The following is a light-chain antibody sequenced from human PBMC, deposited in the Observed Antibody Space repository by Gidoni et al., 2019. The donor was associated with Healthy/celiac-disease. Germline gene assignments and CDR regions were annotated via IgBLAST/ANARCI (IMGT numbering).Light chain of an antibody. J-gene: IGLJ2*01. CDR3: QVWDSSSDHVV. V-gene: IGLV3-21*03. CDR2: DDS. CDR1: NIGSKS. Sequence: SSVLTQPPSVSVAPGKTARITCGGNNIGSKSVHWFQQKPGQAPVLVVYDDSDRPSGIPERFSGSNSGNTATLTISRVEAGDEADYDCQVWDSSSDHVVFGGGTKLTVL.